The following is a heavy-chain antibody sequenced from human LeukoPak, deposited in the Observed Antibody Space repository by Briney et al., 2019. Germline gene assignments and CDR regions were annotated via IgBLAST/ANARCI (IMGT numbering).Heavy chain of an antibody. CDR3: ARLGAFNYYYYGMDV. V-gene: IGHV4-4*07. J-gene: IGHJ6*02. D-gene: IGHD1-26*01. CDR2: IYTSGST. Sequence: PSETLSLTCTVSGGSISSYYWSWIRQPAGKGLEWIGRIYTSGSTNYNPSLKSRVTISVDTSKNQFSLKLSSVTAADTAVYYCARLGAFNYYYYGMDVWGQGTTVIVSS. CDR1: GGSISSYY.